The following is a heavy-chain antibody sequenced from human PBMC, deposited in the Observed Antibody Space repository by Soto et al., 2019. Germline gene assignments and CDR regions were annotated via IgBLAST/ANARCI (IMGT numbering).Heavy chain of an antibody. Sequence: GGSLRLSCAASGFTFSDYYMSWIRQAPGKGLEWVSYISSSSYTNYADSVKGRFTISRDNAKNSLYLQMNSLRAEDTAVYYCARDLVAGTRYGMDVWGQGTTVTVSS. CDR2: ISSSSYT. D-gene: IGHD6-19*01. J-gene: IGHJ6*02. V-gene: IGHV3-11*06. CDR3: ARDLVAGTRYGMDV. CDR1: GFTFSDYY.